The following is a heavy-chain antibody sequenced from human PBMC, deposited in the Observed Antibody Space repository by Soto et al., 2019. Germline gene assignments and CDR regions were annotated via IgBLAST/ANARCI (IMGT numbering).Heavy chain of an antibody. D-gene: IGHD6-6*01. J-gene: IGHJ3*02. Sequence: GASVKVSCKASRYTFTGYYMHWVRQAPGQGLEWMGWINPNSGGTNYAQKFQGRVTMTRDTSISTAYMELSRLRSDDTAVYYCARPIAARRAWDAFDIWGQGTMVT. CDR3: ARPIAARRAWDAFDI. CDR2: INPNSGGT. CDR1: RYTFTGYY. V-gene: IGHV1-2*02.